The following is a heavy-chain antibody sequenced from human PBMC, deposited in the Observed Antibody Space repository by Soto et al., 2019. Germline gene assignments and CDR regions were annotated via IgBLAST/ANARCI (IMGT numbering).Heavy chain of an antibody. CDR3: ARGGGYDSFDF. Sequence: SETLSLTCSVSGGSISGHYWSWIRLPAGRRLQWVGRIYSSGTTNYNPSFKSRLSLSIDRTRNQFSLSLSSMTAADKAVYYCARGGGYDSFDFWGQGIQVTVSS. V-gene: IGHV4-4*07. CDR2: IYSSGTT. J-gene: IGHJ4*02. D-gene: IGHD2-15*01. CDR1: GGSISGHY.